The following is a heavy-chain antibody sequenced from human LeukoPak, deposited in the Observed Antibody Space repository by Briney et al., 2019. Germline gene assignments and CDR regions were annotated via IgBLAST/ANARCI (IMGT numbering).Heavy chain of an antibody. D-gene: IGHD5-18*01. Sequence: ASVKVSCKASGYTFTSYGISWVRQAPGQGLEWMGWISAYNGNTNYAQKLQGRVTMITDTSTSTAYMELSSLRSEDTAVYYCARAPLYSYDLSYFDYWGQGTLVTVSS. CDR2: ISAYNGNT. CDR3: ARAPLYSYDLSYFDY. J-gene: IGHJ4*02. V-gene: IGHV1-18*01. CDR1: GYTFTSYG.